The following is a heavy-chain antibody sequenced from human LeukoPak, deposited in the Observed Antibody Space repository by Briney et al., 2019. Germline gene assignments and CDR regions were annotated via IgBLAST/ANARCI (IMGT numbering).Heavy chain of an antibody. V-gene: IGHV1-2*06. CDR2: INPNSGGT. Sequence: ASVKVSCKASGYTFTGYYMHWVRQAPGQGLEWMGRINPNSGGTNYAQKFQGRVTMTRDTSISTAYMELSRLRSDDTAVYYCARDRFYYDSSGSQTTDDAFDIWGQGTMVTVSS. CDR1: GYTFTGYY. CDR3: ARDRFYYDSSGSQTTDDAFDI. D-gene: IGHD3-22*01. J-gene: IGHJ3*02.